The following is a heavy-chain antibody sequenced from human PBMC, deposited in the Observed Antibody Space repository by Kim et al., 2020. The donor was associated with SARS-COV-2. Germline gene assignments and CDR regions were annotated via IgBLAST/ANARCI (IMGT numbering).Heavy chain of an antibody. Sequence: GGSLRLSCAASGFTFSSYGMHWVRQAPGKGLEWVAVIWYDGSNKYYADSVKGRFTISRDNSKNTLYLQMNSLRAEDTAVYYCAKDGSEYGMDVWGQGTTVTVSS. J-gene: IGHJ6*02. CDR2: IWYDGSNK. CDR3: AKDGSEYGMDV. CDR1: GFTFSSYG. D-gene: IGHD6-25*01. V-gene: IGHV3-33*06.